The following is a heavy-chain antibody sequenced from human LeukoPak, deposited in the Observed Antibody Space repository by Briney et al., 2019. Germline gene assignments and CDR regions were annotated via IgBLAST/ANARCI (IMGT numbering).Heavy chain of an antibody. J-gene: IGHJ6*02. CDR3: ARVHSSGWYQLNYYYYYGMDV. CDR1: GYTFTSYG. D-gene: IGHD6-19*01. CDR2: ISAYNGNT. V-gene: IGHV1-18*01. Sequence: ASVKVSCKASGYTFTSYGISWVRQAPGQGLEWMGWISAYNGNTNYAQKLQGRVTMTTDTSTSTAYMELRSLRSDDTAVYYCARVHSSGWYQLNYYYYYGMDVWGQGTTVTVSS.